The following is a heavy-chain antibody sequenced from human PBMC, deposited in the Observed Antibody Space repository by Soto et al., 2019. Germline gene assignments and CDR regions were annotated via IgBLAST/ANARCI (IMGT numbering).Heavy chain of an antibody. CDR2: VSPDHGNA. CDR1: GYTFTSYY. D-gene: IGHD4-17*01. Sequence: ASVKVSCKTSGYTFTSYYMHWVRQAPGQGLEWMGWVSPDHGNAGYAQQFQGRVTMTSDTSISTVFMELTNLRSEDTAVYYCAVTTGYWGQGTKVTVSS. CDR3: AVTTGY. J-gene: IGHJ4*02. V-gene: IGHV1-8*02.